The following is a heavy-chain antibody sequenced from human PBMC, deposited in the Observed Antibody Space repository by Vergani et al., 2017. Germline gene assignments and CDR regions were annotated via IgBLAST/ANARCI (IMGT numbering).Heavy chain of an antibody. CDR2: TWYDGNNK. D-gene: IGHD1-14*01. Sequence: QVQLVESGGGVFQPGRSLRLSCAASGFTFNQYGMHWVRQAPGKGLEWVAVTWYDGNNKQYADSVKGRFTISRDNSKSTMYLQMNSLRDEDTGVYYCARGLRLLYNRFDPWGQGTLVTVSS. V-gene: IGHV3-33*01. CDR3: ARGLRLLYNRFDP. J-gene: IGHJ5*02. CDR1: GFTFNQYG.